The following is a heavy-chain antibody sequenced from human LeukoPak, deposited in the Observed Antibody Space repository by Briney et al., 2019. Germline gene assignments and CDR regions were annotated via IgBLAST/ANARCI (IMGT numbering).Heavy chain of an antibody. Sequence: QSGGSLRLSCAASGFTFSNYAMRWVRQAPGKGLEWVSGISGSGDSTYYTDSVKGRFTISRDNSKNTLYLQMNSLRAEDTAVYYCAKAEPSGYDSYYFDYWGQGTLVTVSS. V-gene: IGHV3-23*01. D-gene: IGHD5-12*01. CDR2: ISGSGDST. J-gene: IGHJ4*02. CDR3: AKAEPSGYDSYYFDY. CDR1: GFTFSNYA.